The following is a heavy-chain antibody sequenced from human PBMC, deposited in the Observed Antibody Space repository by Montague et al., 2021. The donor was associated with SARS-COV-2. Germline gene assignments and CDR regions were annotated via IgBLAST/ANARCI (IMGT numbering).Heavy chain of an antibody. J-gene: IGHJ3*02. CDR1: GGSISSYY. Sequence: SETLSLTCTVSGGSISSYYWGWIRQPPGKGLDWIGSIYYSGSTYYKPSLKSRVTIYVDTSKNQFSLKLGSVTAADTAVYYCARHSGRDTVFGVITIPDAFDIWGQGTTVTVSS. CDR3: ARHSGRDTVFGVITIPDAFDI. D-gene: IGHD3-3*01. V-gene: IGHV4-39*01. CDR2: IYYSGST.